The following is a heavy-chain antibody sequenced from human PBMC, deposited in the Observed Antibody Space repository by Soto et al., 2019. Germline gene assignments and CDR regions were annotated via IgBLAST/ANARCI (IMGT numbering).Heavy chain of an antibody. V-gene: IGHV3-30*18. CDR2: ISYDGSNK. J-gene: IGHJ4*02. D-gene: IGHD2-2*01. CDR1: GFTFSDYG. CDR3: AKAGNPRGYCSSTSCYHFFN. Sequence: GGSLRLSCAASGFTFSDYGMHWVRQAPGKGLEWVAFISYDGSNKYYADSVKGRFTISRDTSKNTLYLQMNSLRAEDTAVYYCAKAGNPRGYCSSTSCYHFFNWGQGTLVTVSS.